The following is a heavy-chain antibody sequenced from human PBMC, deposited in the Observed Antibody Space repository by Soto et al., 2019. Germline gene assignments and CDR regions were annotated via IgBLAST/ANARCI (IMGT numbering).Heavy chain of an antibody. V-gene: IGHV4-34*01. Sequence: SETLSLTCAVYGGSFSGYYWSWIRQPPGKGLEWIGEINHSGSTNYNPSLKSRVTISVDTSKNQFSLKLSSVTAADTAVYYCARGRLTTVTTRAYYYMDVWGKGTTVTVSS. CDR1: GGSFSGYY. CDR3: ARGRLTTVTTRAYYYMDV. J-gene: IGHJ6*03. D-gene: IGHD4-17*01. CDR2: INHSGST.